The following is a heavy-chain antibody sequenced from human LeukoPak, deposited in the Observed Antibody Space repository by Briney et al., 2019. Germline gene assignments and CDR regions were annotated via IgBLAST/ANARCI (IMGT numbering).Heavy chain of an antibody. CDR1: GFIFSSYT. CDR3: AMIPTYSSDSSRDF. CDR2: ITSTSRYM. Sequence: GGSLRLSCAASGFIFSSYTMTWVRQAPGKGLEWVSSITSTSRYMYYVDSLQGRFTISRDNAQNSLFLQMNSLRAEDTAVYYCAMIPTYSSDSSRDFWGRGTLVTVSS. V-gene: IGHV3-21*01. D-gene: IGHD3-22*01. J-gene: IGHJ4*02.